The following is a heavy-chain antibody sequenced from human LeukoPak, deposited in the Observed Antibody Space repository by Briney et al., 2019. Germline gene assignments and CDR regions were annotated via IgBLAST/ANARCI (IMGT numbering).Heavy chain of an antibody. V-gene: IGHV1-18*01. Sequence: ASVKVSCKASGYTFTSYGISWVRQAPGQGLEWMGWISAYNGNTNYAQKLQGRVTMTTDTSTSAAYMELRSLRSDDTAVYYCARVPENHYDFWSGYYTDRGFDYWGQGTLVTVSS. CDR3: ARVPENHYDFWSGYYTDRGFDY. J-gene: IGHJ4*02. D-gene: IGHD3-3*01. CDR1: GYTFTSYG. CDR2: ISAYNGNT.